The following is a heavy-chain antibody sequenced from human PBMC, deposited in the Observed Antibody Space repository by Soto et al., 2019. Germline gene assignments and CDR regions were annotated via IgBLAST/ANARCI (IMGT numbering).Heavy chain of an antibody. V-gene: IGHV1-69*13. CDR2: IIPIFGTA. D-gene: IGHD3-10*01. J-gene: IGHJ4*02. Sequence: ASVKVSCKASGGTFSSYAISWVRQAPGQGLEWMGGIIPIFGTANYAQKFQGRVTITADESTSTAYMELSSLRSEDTAVYYCATELGVTMVRGVPRDFGYWGQGTLVTVSS. CDR3: ATELGVTMVRGVPRDFGY. CDR1: GGTFSSYA.